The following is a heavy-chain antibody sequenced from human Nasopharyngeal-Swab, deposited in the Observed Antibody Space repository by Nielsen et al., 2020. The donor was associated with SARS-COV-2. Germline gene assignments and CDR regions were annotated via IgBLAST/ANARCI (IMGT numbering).Heavy chain of an antibody. CDR1: GYTFTTYA. CDR2: INTNTGNP. V-gene: IGHV7-4-1*02. J-gene: IGHJ4*02. Sequence: ASVKVSCKASGYTFTTYAMNWVRQAPGQGLEWMGWINTNTGNPTYAQGFTGRFVFSLDTSVSTAYLQISSLKAEDTAMYYCWSSTAARVLYWGQGTLVTVSS. CDR3: WSSTAARVLY. D-gene: IGHD6-6*01.